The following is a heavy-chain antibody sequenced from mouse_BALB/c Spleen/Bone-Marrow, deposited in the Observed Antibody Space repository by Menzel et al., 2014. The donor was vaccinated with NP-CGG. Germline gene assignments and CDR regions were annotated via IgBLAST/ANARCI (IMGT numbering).Heavy chain of an antibody. J-gene: IGHJ2*01. CDR1: GFNIKDTY. CDR3: ARYRLGTYFDY. Sequence: EVKLVESGAELVKPGASVKLSCTASGFNIKDTYMHWVKQRPEQGLEWIGRVDPANGNTKYDPKFQGKATITADTSSNTAYLQLSSLTFEDTAVYYCARYRLGTYFDYWGQGTTLTVSS. D-gene: IGHD2-14*01. V-gene: IGHV14-3*02. CDR2: VDPANGNT.